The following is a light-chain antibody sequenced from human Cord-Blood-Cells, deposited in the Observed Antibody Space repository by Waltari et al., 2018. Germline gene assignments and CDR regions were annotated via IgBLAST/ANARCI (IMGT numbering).Light chain of an antibody. CDR1: SSDDGVYNY. CDR3: SSYTSSSNWV. V-gene: IGLV2-14*01. J-gene: IGLJ3*02. Sequence: QSALTQPASVSGSPGQSIPLPCTGTSSDDGVYNYVSWYQQPPGKAPKLMIYYVSNRPSGVSNRFSGSKSGNTASLTISGLQAEDEADYYCSSYTSSSNWVFGGGTKLTVL. CDR2: YVS.